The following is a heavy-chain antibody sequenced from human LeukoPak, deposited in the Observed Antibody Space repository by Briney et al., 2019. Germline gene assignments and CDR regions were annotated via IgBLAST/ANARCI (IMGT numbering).Heavy chain of an antibody. V-gene: IGHV3-74*01. Sequence: GGSLRLSCAASGFTFSSYWMHWVRQAPGKGLVWVSRINSDGSSTSYADSVKGRFTISRDNAKNTLYLQMNSLRAEDTAVYYCAREADCGGDCYPYGMGVWGQGTTVTVSS. D-gene: IGHD2-21*02. CDR2: INSDGSST. CDR3: AREADCGGDCYPYGMGV. J-gene: IGHJ6*02. CDR1: GFTFSSYW.